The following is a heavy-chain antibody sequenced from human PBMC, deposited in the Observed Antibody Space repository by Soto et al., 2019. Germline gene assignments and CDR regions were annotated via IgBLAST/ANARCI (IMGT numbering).Heavy chain of an antibody. J-gene: IGHJ4*02. CDR3: AKGGTYDSSGYYDY. D-gene: IGHD3-22*01. CDR2: ISGSGGST. V-gene: IGHV3-23*01. Sequence: GGSLRLSCAASGFTFSSYAMSWVRQAPGKGLEWVSAISGSGGSTYYADSVKGRFTISRDNSKNTLYLQMNSLRAEDTAVYYCAKGGTYDSSGYYDYWGQGTLVTVSS. CDR1: GFTFSSYA.